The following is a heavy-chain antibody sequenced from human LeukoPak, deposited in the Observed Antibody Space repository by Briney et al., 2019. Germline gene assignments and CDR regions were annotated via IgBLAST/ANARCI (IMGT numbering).Heavy chain of an antibody. J-gene: IGHJ4*02. V-gene: IGHV4-59*01. CDR3: ARGRDGYNQDY. CDR2: IYYSGCT. D-gene: IGHD5-24*01. CDR1: GGSISSYY. Sequence: SETPSLTCTVSGGSISSYYWSWIRQPPGKGLEWIGYIYYSGCTNYNPSLKSRVTISVDTSKNQFSLKLSSVTAADTAVYYCARGRDGYNQDYWGQGTLVTVSS.